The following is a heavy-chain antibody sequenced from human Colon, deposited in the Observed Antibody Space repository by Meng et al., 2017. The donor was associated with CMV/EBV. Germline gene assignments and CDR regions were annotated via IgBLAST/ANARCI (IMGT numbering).Heavy chain of an antibody. CDR2: INGDGTTT. V-gene: IGHV3-74*01. Sequence: GESLKISCVASGFTFSRHWMHWVRQVPGKGPEWVSHINGDGTTTSHADSVKGRFTISGDNAKNTLFLQMNGLGADDTGVYFCTTDRVGAMFYTNPFDYWGQGTLVTVSS. J-gene: IGHJ4*02. CDR1: GFTFSRHW. D-gene: IGHD1-26*01. CDR3: TTDRVGAMFYTNPFDY.